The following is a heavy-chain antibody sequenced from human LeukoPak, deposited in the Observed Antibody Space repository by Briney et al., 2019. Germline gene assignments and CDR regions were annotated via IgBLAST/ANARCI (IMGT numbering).Heavy chain of an antibody. CDR1: GYTFTGYY. D-gene: IGHD3-16*02. V-gene: IGHV1-2*06. Sequence: ASVRVSCKASGYTFTGYYMHWVRQAPGQGLEWMGRINPNSGGTNYAQKFQGRVTMTRDTSISTAYMELSRLRSDDTAVYYCARESHDYVWGSYRVDYWGQGTLVTVSS. CDR3: ARESHDYVWGSYRVDY. J-gene: IGHJ4*02. CDR2: INPNSGGT.